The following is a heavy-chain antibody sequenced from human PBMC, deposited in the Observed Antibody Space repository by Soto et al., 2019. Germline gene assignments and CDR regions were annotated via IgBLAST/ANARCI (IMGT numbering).Heavy chain of an antibody. CDR2: INHSGST. J-gene: IGHJ4*02. V-gene: IGHV4-34*01. CDR1: GGSFSGYY. D-gene: IGHD6-6*01. CDR3: ARISARPRVIDY. Sequence: QVQLQQWGAGLLKSSETLSLTCAVYGGSFSGYYWSWIRQPPGKGLEWIGEINHSGSTNYNPSLKSRVTISVDTSKNQFSLKLSSVTAADPAVYYCARISARPRVIDYWGQGTLVTVSS.